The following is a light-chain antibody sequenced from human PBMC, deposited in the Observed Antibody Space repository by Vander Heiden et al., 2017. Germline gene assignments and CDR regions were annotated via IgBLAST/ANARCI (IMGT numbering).Light chain of an antibody. V-gene: IGLV1-47*01. CDR2: GTS. CDR1: SSNIGAGH. J-gene: IGLJ3*02. CDR3: ASWDDSLSVVL. Sequence: QSILNQPPSASGTPGQRVTIYCSGSSSNIGAGHVNWYQQLPGAAPKVLIYGTSQRPSGVADRFSGSKSGTSATLAISGLRSDDEADYYCASWDDSLSVVLFGGGTRLTVL.